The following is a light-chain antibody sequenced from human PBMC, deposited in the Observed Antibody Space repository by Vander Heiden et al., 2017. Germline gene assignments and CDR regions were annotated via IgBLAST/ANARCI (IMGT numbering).Light chain of an antibody. V-gene: IGLV7-46*01. CDR3: LLLYGGGRRV. CDR1: TGAVTSDHY. Sequence: QAVVTQEPSLTVSPGGTVTPTCASSTGAVTSDHYPYWFQQKPGQDPRTLMEDTGKKHSWTPARVSGSLLGGKAALSLSGAQTEYEADEYCLLLYGGGRRVFGGGTKLTVL. J-gene: IGLJ3*02. CDR2: DTG.